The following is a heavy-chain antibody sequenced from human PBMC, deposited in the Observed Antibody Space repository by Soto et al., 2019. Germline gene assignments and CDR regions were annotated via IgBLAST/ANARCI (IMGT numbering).Heavy chain of an antibody. Sequence: GGSLRLSCAASGFTFSSYGMHWVRQAPGKGLEWVAVISYDGSNKYYADSVKGRFTISRDNSKNTLYLQMNSLRAEDTAVYYCAKAELKLAYCGGDCYPNYWGQGTLVTVSS. CDR3: AKAELKLAYCGGDCYPNY. D-gene: IGHD2-21*02. V-gene: IGHV3-30*18. J-gene: IGHJ4*02. CDR1: GFTFSSYG. CDR2: ISYDGSNK.